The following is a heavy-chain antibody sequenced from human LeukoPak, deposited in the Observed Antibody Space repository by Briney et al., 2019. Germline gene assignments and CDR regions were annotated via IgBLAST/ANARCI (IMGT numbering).Heavy chain of an antibody. V-gene: IGHV3-74*01. CDR2: INSDGSST. D-gene: IGHD6-6*01. CDR3: ARPSSYYYYYYAMDV. J-gene: IGHJ6*02. Sequence: GGSLRLSCAASGFTFSSYWMHWVRQAPGKGLVWVSRINSDGSSTSYADSVKGRFTISRDNSKNTLYLQMNSLRTEDTAVYYCARPSSYYYYYYAMDVWGQGTTVTVSS. CDR1: GFTFSSYW.